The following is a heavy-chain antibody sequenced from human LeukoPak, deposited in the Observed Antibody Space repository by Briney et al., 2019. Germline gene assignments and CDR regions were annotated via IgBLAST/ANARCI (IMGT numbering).Heavy chain of an antibody. V-gene: IGHV4-34*01. CDR3: ARGTPELDY. CDR2: INHSGST. Sequence: SETLSLTCAVYGGSFSGYYWSWIRQPPGKGLEWIGEINHSGSTNYNPSLKSRVTISVDTPKNQFSLKLSSVTAADTAVYYCARGTPELDYWGQGTLVTVSS. CDR1: GGSFSGYY. J-gene: IGHJ4*02.